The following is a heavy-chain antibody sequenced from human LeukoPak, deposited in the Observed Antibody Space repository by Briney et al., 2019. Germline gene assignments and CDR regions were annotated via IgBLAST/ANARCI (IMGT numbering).Heavy chain of an antibody. CDR2: ISGSGGST. Sequence: GGSLRLSCAASGFTFSSYAMSWVRQAPGKGLEWVSAISGSGGSTYYADSVKGRFTISGDNSKNTLYLQMNSLRAEDTAVYYCAKRGGCSSSWYADYYYYMDVWGKGTTVTVSS. CDR1: GFTFSSYA. J-gene: IGHJ6*03. CDR3: AKRGGCSSSWYADYYYYMDV. V-gene: IGHV3-23*01. D-gene: IGHD6-13*01.